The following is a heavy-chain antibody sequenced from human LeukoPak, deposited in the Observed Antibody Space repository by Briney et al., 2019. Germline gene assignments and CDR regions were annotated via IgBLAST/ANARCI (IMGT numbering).Heavy chain of an antibody. CDR2: ISAYNGNT. CDR1: GYTFTSYG. V-gene: IGHV1-18*01. CDR3: ARDLWFGEFDFDY. D-gene: IGHD3-10*01. Sequence: ASVKVSCKASGYTFTSYGISWVRQAPGQGLEWMGWISAYNGNTNYAQKLQGRVTMTTDTSTSTAYTELRSLRSDDTAVYYCARDLWFGEFDFDYWGQGTLVTVSS. J-gene: IGHJ4*02.